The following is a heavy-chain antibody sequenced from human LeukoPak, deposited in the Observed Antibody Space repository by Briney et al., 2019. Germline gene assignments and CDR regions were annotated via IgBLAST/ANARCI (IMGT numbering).Heavy chain of an antibody. CDR1: GFMFSSNW. Sequence: GESLRLSCEASGFMFSSNWMSWVRLAPGKGLEWVANIKEDGTETYYVDSVKGRFTISRDNAKNSLYLQMNSLRVEDTAVYYCAKEGRSLQTYWGQGTLVTVSS. V-gene: IGHV3-7*03. CDR3: AKEGRSLQTY. D-gene: IGHD5-24*01. J-gene: IGHJ4*02. CDR2: IKEDGTET.